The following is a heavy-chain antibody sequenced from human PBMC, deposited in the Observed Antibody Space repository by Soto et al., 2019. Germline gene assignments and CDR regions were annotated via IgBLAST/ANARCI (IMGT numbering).Heavy chain of an antibody. V-gene: IGHV3-23*01. J-gene: IGHJ4*02. CDR2: ISGSGGST. CDR3: AKEPSYSNYFDY. Sequence: PGGSLRLSCAASGFTFSGSAMHWVRQAPGKGLEWVSAISGSGGSTYYADSVKGRFTISRDNSKNTLYLQMNSLRAEDTAVYYCAKEPSYSNYFDYWGQGTLVTVSS. CDR1: GFTFSGSA. D-gene: IGHD4-4*01.